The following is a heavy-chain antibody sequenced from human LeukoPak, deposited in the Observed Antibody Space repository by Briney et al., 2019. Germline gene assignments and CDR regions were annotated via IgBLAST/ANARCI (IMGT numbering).Heavy chain of an antibody. D-gene: IGHD3-10*01. J-gene: IGHJ5*02. CDR3: ARDAYYYGHPVNWFDP. Sequence: PSETLPLTCTVSGGSISSYYWSWIRQPAGKGLEWIGRIYTSGSTNYNPSLKSRVTMSVDTSKNQFSLKLSSVTAADTAVYYCARDAYYYGHPVNWFDPWGQGTLVTVSS. V-gene: IGHV4-4*07. CDR1: GGSISSYY. CDR2: IYTSGST.